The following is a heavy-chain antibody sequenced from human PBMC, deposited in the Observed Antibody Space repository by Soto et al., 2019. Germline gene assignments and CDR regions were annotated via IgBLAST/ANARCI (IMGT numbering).Heavy chain of an antibody. CDR2: FDPEDGET. V-gene: IGHV1-24*01. J-gene: IGHJ5*02. CDR3: ATGGITGTVNWFDP. D-gene: IGHD1-20*01. Sequence: ASAKVSSKVSGYTLTELSMHWVRQAPGKGLEWMGGFDPEDGETIYAQKFQGRVTMTEDTSTDTAYMELSSLRSEDTAVYYCATGGITGTVNWFDPWGQGTLVPVSS. CDR1: GYTLTELS.